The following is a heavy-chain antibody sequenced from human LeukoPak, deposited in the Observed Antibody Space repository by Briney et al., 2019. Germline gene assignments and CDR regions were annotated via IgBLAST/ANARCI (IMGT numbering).Heavy chain of an antibody. Sequence: GGSLRLSCAVSGFTVSNNYMSWVRQDPGKGLEWVSIIYSGNTTYHADSVKGRFTISRDNSRNTLHLQMNSLRAEDTAVYYCARGDFWSAYYNAWGQGTLVTVSS. CDR1: GFTVSNNY. V-gene: IGHV3-66*01. CDR2: IYSGNTT. CDR3: ARGDFWSAYYNA. J-gene: IGHJ5*02. D-gene: IGHD3-3*01.